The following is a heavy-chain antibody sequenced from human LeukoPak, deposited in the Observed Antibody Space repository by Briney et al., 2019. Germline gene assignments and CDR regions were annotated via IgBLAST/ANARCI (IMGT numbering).Heavy chain of an antibody. V-gene: IGHV4-30-2*01. J-gene: IGHJ4*02. CDR3: ARGLIGNRAANRGYFDY. D-gene: IGHD1-14*01. Sequence: PSETLSLTCAASGGSISSGGYSWSWIRQPPGKGLEWIGYIYHSGSTYYNPSLKSRVTISVDRSKNQFSLKLSSVTAADTAVYYCARGLIGNRAANRGYFDYWGQGTLVTVSS. CDR1: GGSISSGGYS. CDR2: IYHSGST.